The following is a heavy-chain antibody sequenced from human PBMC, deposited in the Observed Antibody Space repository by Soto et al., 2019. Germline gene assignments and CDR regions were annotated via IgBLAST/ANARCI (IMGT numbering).Heavy chain of an antibody. CDR2: IYHSGST. J-gene: IGHJ6*02. D-gene: IGHD3-10*01. V-gene: IGHV4-4*02. CDR1: GGSISSSNW. Sequence: SETLSLTCAVSGGSISSSNWWSWVRQPPGKGLEWIGEIYHSGSTNYNPSLKSRVTISVDTSKNQFSLKLSSVTAADTAVYYCARTLWFGESDPYYYGMDVWGQGTTVTVSS. CDR3: ARTLWFGESDPYYYGMDV.